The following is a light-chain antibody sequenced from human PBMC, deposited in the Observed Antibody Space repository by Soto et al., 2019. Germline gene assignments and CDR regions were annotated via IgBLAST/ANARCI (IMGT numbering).Light chain of an antibody. CDR3: QQYETFSGT. CDR1: QSISSW. CDR2: DAS. J-gene: IGKJ1*01. Sequence: DIQMTQSPSTLSASVGDRVTITCRASQSISSWLAWYQQKPGKAPKLLIYDASSLESGVPSRFSGSGSGTEFTLTIASLQPDDFATYYCQQYETFSGTFGPGNKVDIK. V-gene: IGKV1-5*01.